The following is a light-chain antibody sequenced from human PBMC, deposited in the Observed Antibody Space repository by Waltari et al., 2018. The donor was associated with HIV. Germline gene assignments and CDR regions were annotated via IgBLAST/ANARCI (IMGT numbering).Light chain of an antibody. CDR1: VVTTKY. CDR2: KDS. V-gene: IGLV3-27*01. Sequence: SYELTQPSSVSVSPGQTARITCSGDVVTTKYARWFQQKPGQAPVLLIYKDSEGPSGSPWGFSGSSSGTTVTLTISGAQVEDEADYYCYSASDNNEVFGGGTKLTVL. J-gene: IGLJ3*02. CDR3: YSASDNNEV.